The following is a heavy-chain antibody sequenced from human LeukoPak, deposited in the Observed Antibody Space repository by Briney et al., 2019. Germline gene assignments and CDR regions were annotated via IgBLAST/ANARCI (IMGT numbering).Heavy chain of an antibody. V-gene: IGHV3-15*01. CDR3: ARTKRELLGAFDI. Sequence: GGSLRLSCAASGFTFSNAWMSWVRQAPGKGLEWVGRIKSKTDGGTTDYAAPVKGRFTISRDDSKNTLYLQMNSLKTEDTAVYYCARTKRELLGAFDIWGQGTMVTVSS. D-gene: IGHD1-26*01. J-gene: IGHJ3*02. CDR1: GFTFSNAW. CDR2: IKSKTDGGTT.